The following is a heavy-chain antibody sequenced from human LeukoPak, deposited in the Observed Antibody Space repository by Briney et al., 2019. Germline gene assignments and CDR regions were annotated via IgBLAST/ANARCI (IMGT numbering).Heavy chain of an antibody. Sequence: PSETLSLTCAVYGESLSKYYWTWIRQYPGKGLEWIGEVNHRGSTNLNPSLKSRVTLSVDTSKHQFSLRLTSVTAADAAVYYCASSVGSTDYWGQGTLVTVSS. J-gene: IGHJ4*02. CDR2: VNHRGST. CDR3: ASSVGSTDY. D-gene: IGHD1-26*01. V-gene: IGHV4-34*01. CDR1: GESLSKYY.